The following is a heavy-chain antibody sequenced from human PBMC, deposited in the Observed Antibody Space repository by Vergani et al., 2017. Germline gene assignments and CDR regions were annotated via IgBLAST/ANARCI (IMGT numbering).Heavy chain of an antibody. CDR3: AKALLNRDGYNDAFDY. CDR1: GITFWKFG. D-gene: IGHD5-24*01. Sequence: EVDLVESGGGLAQPGGSLRLSCEASGITFWKFGMHWVRQGPGKGLEWVSGISWNSGAVDYADSVRGRFTISRDNAKNSLFLQMNSLRTEDTALYYCAKALLNRDGYNDAFDYWGQGTVVTVSS. J-gene: IGHJ4*02. CDR2: ISWNSGAV. V-gene: IGHV3-9*01.